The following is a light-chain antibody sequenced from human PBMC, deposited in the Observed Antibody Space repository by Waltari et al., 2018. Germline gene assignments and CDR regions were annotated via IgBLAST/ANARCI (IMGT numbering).Light chain of an antibody. V-gene: IGKV1-5*03. CDR2: EAS. J-gene: IGKJ3*01. CDR3: QQFNTYPIP. Sequence: IRLTQSPSSIAASTGDRVTITCRASHSISTWLAWYQQKPGKAPKLLIYEASSLENGVPSRFSGSGSGTEFTLTISSLQPDDFATYYCQQFNTYPIPFGRGTKVDIK. CDR1: HSISTW.